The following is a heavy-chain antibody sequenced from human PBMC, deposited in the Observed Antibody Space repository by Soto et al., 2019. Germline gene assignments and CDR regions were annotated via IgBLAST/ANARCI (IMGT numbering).Heavy chain of an antibody. CDR3: ARDLIAARPEYYFDS. J-gene: IGHJ4*02. CDR2: IWNDGSKK. CDR1: GFTFSRYA. Sequence: GGSLRLSCAASGFTFSRYAMHWVCQAQGKGLEWVAIIWNDGSKKFYADSVEGRFTVSRDNSKNTLYLQLNSLRAEDTALYYCARDLIAARPEYYFDSWGQGTLVTVSS. V-gene: IGHV3-33*01. D-gene: IGHD6-6*01.